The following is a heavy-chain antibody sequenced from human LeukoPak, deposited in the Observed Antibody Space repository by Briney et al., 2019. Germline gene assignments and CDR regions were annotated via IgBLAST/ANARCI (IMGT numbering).Heavy chain of an antibody. V-gene: IGHV1-2*06. CDR1: GYTFTDYY. CDR3: ARGPDYDFWSGFQTNMDV. Sequence: GASVKVSCKASGYTFTDYYMHWVRQAPGQGLEWMGRINPNSGGTNYAQKFQGRVTMTRDTSISTAYMELSRLRSDDTAVYYCARGPDYDFWSGFQTNMDVWGKGTTVTVSS. J-gene: IGHJ6*03. D-gene: IGHD3-3*01. CDR2: INPNSGGT.